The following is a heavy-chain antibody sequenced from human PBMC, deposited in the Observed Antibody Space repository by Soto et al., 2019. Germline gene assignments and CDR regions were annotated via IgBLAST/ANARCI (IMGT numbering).Heavy chain of an antibody. CDR2: ISAYNGNT. CDR3: ARNVVLWFGEGGQYGMDG. D-gene: IGHD3-10*01. CDR1: GYTFTSYG. V-gene: IGHV1-18*01. J-gene: IGHJ6*02. Sequence: ASVKVSCKASGYTFTSYGISWVRQAPGQGLEWMGWISAYNGNTNYAQKLQGRVTMTTDTSTSTAYMELRSLRSDDTAVYYCARNVVLWFGEGGQYGMDGWGQGTTVTVSS.